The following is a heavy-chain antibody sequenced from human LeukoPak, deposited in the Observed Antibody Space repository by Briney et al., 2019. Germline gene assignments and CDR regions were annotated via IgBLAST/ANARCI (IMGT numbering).Heavy chain of an antibody. CDR3: ARGGPGYGANEIGGHDY. CDR1: GYTFTGYY. J-gene: IGHJ4*02. CDR2: INPNSGGT. V-gene: IGHV1-2*02. Sequence: AASVKVSCKASGYTFTGYYMHWVRQAPGQGLEWMGWINPNSGGTNYAQKFQGRVTMTRDTSISTAYMELSRLRSDDTAVYYCARGGPGYGANEIGGHDYWGQGTLVTVSS. D-gene: IGHD4-23*01.